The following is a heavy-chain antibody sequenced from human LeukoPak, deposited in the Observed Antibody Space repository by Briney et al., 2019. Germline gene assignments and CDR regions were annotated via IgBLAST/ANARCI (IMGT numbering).Heavy chain of an antibody. J-gene: IGHJ3*02. V-gene: IGHV1-18*01. CDR3: ARHCSNCGGDPDAFDI. Sequence: ASVKVSCKSSGYTFTSYGISWVRQAPGQGLEWVGWISAYNGNTNYAQKLQGRVTMTTDTSTSTAYMELRSLRSDDTAVYYCARHCSNCGGDPDAFDIWGQGTMVTVSS. D-gene: IGHD2-21*01. CDR2: ISAYNGNT. CDR1: GYTFTSYG.